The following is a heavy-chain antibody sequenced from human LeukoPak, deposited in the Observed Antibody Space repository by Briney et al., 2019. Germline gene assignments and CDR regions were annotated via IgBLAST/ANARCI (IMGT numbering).Heavy chain of an antibody. Sequence: GSLRLSCAASGFTFSSYWMSWVRQVPGKGLEWGANIKQDGSEKYYVDSVKGRFTISRDNAKNSLYLQMNSLRAEDTAVYYCAREAWFGEFTFDYWGQGTLVTVSS. CDR3: AREAWFGEFTFDY. CDR1: GFTFSSYW. CDR2: IKQDGSEK. J-gene: IGHJ4*02. V-gene: IGHV3-7*04. D-gene: IGHD3-10*01.